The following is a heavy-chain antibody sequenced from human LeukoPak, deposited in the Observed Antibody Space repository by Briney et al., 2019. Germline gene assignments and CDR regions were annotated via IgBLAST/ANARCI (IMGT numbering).Heavy chain of an antibody. J-gene: IGHJ4*02. CDR3: ARGLSTGGTYFGF. D-gene: IGHD1-26*01. CDR2: ISYDGNNK. V-gene: IGHV3-30-3*01. Sequence: GRSLRLSCAASGFTFNTYAMHWDRQAPGKGLEWVAIISYDGNNKKYGDSVKGRFTISRDNSKSTLYLQMNSLRAEDTAVYYCARGLSTGGTYFGFWGQGTLVTVSS. CDR1: GFTFNTYA.